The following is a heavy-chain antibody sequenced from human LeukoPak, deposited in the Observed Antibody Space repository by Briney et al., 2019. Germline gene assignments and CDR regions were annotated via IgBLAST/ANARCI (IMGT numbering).Heavy chain of an antibody. J-gene: IGHJ1*01. Sequence: SVKVSCKASGGTFSSYAISWVRQAPGQGLEWMGGFIPIFGTANYAQKFQGRVTITADKSTSTAYMELSSLRSEDTAVYYCARTGPIAVAGRRGETEYFQHWGQGTLVTVSS. CDR2: FIPIFGTA. D-gene: IGHD6-19*01. V-gene: IGHV1-69*06. CDR1: GGTFSSYA. CDR3: ARTGPIAVAGRRGETEYFQH.